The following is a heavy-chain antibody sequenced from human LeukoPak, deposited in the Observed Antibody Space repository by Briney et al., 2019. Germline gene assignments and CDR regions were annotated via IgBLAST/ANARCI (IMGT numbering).Heavy chain of an antibody. D-gene: IGHD3-3*01. CDR1: GFTFSSYA. CDR2: IKKDGSEK. V-gene: IGHV3-7*01. Sequence: GGSLRLSCAASGFTFSSYAMSWVRQAPGKGLEWVANIKKDGSEKNYVDSVKGRFTISRDNDKKSLYLQMNSLRVEDTAIYYCARRDFWSGYCFDYWGQGTLVTVSS. CDR3: ARRDFWSGYCFDY. J-gene: IGHJ4*02.